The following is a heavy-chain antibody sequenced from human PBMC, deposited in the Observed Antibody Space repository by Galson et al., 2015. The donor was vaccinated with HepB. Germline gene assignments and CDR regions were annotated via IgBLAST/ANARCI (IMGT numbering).Heavy chain of an antibody. Sequence: SVKVSCKASGYTFTSYYMHWVRQAPGQGLEWMGIINPSGGSTSYAQKFQGRVTMTRDTSTSTVYMEPSSLRSEDTAVYYCASKLLSDAFDIWGQGTMVTVSS. CDR2: INPSGGST. J-gene: IGHJ3*02. V-gene: IGHV1-46*01. CDR1: GYTFTSYY. D-gene: IGHD2-2*01. CDR3: ASKLLSDAFDI.